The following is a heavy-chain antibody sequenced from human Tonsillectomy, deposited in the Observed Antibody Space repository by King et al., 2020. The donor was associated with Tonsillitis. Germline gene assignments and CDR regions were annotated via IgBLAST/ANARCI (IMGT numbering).Heavy chain of an antibody. D-gene: IGHD4-11*01. Sequence: VQLVESGGGLVQPGGSLRLSCAASGFTFSSYAMSWVRQAPGKGLEWVSAISGSGGSTYYADSVKGRFTISRDNSKNTLYLQMNSLRAEDTAVYYCATDEFLETTVPTTYYYYYGLDVWGQGTTVTVSS. J-gene: IGHJ6*02. V-gene: IGHV3-23*04. CDR3: ATDEFLETTVPTTYYYYYGLDV. CDR2: ISGSGGST. CDR1: GFTFSSYA.